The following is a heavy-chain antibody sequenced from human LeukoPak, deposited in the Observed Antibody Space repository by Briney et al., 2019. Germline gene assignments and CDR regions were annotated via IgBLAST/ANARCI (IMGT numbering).Heavy chain of an antibody. V-gene: IGHV3-30*02. Sequence: GGSLRLSCAASGFTFSSYSMNWVRQAPGKGLEWVAFIRYDGSNKYYADSVKGRFTISRDNSKNTLYLQMNSLRAEDTAVYYCAKDRGGLVVPAASDAFDIWGQGTMVTVSS. CDR1: GFTFSSYS. D-gene: IGHD2-2*01. CDR2: IRYDGSNK. CDR3: AKDRGGLVVPAASDAFDI. J-gene: IGHJ3*02.